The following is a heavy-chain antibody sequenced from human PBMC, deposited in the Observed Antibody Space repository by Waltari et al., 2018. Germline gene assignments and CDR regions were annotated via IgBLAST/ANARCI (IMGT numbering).Heavy chain of an antibody. CDR2: INHSGST. J-gene: IGHJ5*02. CDR3: ARAGYYDILTGYLSNNWFDP. CDR1: GGSFSGYY. V-gene: IGHV4-34*01. Sequence: QVQLQQWGAGLLKPSETLSLTCAVYGGSFSGYYWSWIRQPPGKGLEWIGEINHSGSTNSNPSLKSRVTISVDTSKNQFSLKLSSVTAADTAVYYCARAGYYDILTGYLSNNWFDPWGQGTLVTVSS. D-gene: IGHD3-9*01.